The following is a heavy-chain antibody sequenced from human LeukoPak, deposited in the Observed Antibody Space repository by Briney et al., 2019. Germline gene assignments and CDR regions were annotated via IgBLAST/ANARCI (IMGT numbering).Heavy chain of an antibody. Sequence: GGSLRLSCAASGFRFSGYSLGWVRQAPGKGLEWVSSIGSSGDYTYYGDSVKGRFTTSRDNSKNTLYLQMNSLRAEDTAVYYCAVYCSGGCYSGLVWGQGTLVTVSS. D-gene: IGHD2-21*02. CDR3: AVYCSGGCYSGLV. CDR1: GFRFSGYS. J-gene: IGHJ4*02. CDR2: IGSSGDYT. V-gene: IGHV3-23*01.